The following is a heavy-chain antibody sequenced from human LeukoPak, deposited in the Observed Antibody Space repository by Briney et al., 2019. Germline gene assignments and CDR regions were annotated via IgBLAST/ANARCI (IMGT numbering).Heavy chain of an antibody. CDR1: GGSISSGSYH. J-gene: IGHJ5*02. Sequence: SETLSLTCTVSGGSISSGSYHWRWIRQPAGKGLEWIGRIYTSGSTNYNPSLKSRVTISVDTSKNQFSLKLSSVTAADTAVYYCARELDYGDYGDWFDPWGQGTLVTVSS. D-gene: IGHD4-17*01. CDR3: ARELDYGDYGDWFDP. CDR2: IYTSGST. V-gene: IGHV4-61*02.